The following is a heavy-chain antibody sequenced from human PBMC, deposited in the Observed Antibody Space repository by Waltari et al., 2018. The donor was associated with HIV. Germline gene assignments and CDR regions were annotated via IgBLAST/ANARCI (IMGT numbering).Heavy chain of an antibody. D-gene: IGHD3-10*01. CDR3: ARRGRVPTGPCYLDS. CDR2: MNPNPSNT. J-gene: IGHJ4*02. Sequence: QVQLGQSGAEVKKPGASMKVSCKASGYTFTSSAIKWVRQANGQGHEWMGWMNPNPSNTGDAHKVQGRATMTRKTCTRTAYMELSSLRSEDTAVYYCARRGRVPTGPCYLDSGGQGTLVTVSS. V-gene: IGHV1-8*01. CDR1: GYTFTSSA.